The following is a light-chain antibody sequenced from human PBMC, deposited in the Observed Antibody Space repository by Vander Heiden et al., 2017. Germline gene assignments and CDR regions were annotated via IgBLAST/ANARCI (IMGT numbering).Light chain of an antibody. J-gene: IGKJ1*01. CDR2: AAS. CDR3: QQSYSTSRT. CDR1: QSIISY. V-gene: IGKV1-39*01. Sequence: DIQMTQSPSSLSASVGDRVTITCRTSQSIISYLNWYQQKPGKAPKLLIYAASSLQSGVPSRFSGSGSGTDFTLTISSLQPEDFATYYCQQSYSTSRTFGQGTKVEIK.